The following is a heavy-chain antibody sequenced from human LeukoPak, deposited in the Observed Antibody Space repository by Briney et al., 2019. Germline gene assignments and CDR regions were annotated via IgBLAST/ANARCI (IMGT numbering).Heavy chain of an antibody. Sequence: VGSLRLSCAASGFILSNYAMNWVRRAPGKGLEWVSSISGNGNDMNYGDSVKGRFTISRDNTRNSLYLQMDSLRVEDTAIYYCVRIPNGANFPNWFDPWGQGTLVTVSS. CDR3: VRIPNGANFPNWFDP. V-gene: IGHV3-21*01. CDR1: GFILSNYA. J-gene: IGHJ5*02. D-gene: IGHD4/OR15-4a*01. CDR2: ISGNGNDM.